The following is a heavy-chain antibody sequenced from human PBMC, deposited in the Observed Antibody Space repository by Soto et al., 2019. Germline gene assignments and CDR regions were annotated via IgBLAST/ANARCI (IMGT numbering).Heavy chain of an antibody. CDR2: INHSGST. J-gene: IGHJ5*02. CDR3: ARGRRDIVIMVYAIGVGRWFDP. V-gene: IGHV4-34*01. CDR1: GGSFSGYY. Sequence: QVQLQQWGAGLLKPSETLSLTCAVYGGSFSGYYWSWIRQPPGKGLEWIGEINHSGSTNYNPSLKSRVTISVDTSKNQFSLKLSYVTAADTAVYYCARGRRDIVIMVYAIGVGRWFDPWGQGTLVTVSS. D-gene: IGHD2-8*01.